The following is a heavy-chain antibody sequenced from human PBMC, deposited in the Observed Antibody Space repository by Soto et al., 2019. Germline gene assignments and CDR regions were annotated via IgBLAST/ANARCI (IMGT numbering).Heavy chain of an antibody. CDR3: ARHDTYYYDSSGQGVLDY. J-gene: IGHJ4*02. CDR2: IYYSGST. CDR1: GGSISSSSYY. Sequence: SQTLSLTCTVSGGSISSSSYYWGWIRQPPGKGLEWIGSIYYSGSTYYNPSLKSRVTISVDTSKNQFSLKLSSVTAADTAVYYCARHDTYYYDSSGQGVLDYWGQGTLVTVSS. D-gene: IGHD3-22*01. V-gene: IGHV4-39*01.